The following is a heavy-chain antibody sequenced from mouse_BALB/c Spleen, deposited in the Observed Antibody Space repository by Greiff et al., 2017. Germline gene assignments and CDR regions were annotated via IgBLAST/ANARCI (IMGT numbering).Heavy chain of an antibody. D-gene: IGHD1-2*01. CDR2: ISSGSSTI. J-gene: IGHJ2*01. CDR3: ARSGTTAFDY. Sequence: EVHLVESGGGLVQPGGSRKLSCAASGFTFSSFGMHWVRQAPEKGLEWVAYISSGSSTIYYADTVKGRFTISRDNPKNTLFLQMTSLRSEDTAMYYCARSGTTAFDYWGQGTTLTVSS. CDR1: GFTFSSFG. V-gene: IGHV5-17*02.